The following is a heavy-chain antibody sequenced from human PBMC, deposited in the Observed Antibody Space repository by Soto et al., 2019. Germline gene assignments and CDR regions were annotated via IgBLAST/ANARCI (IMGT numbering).Heavy chain of an antibody. CDR1: GFTFSDYA. Sequence: GGSLRLSCAASGFTFSDYAMNWVRQAPGKGLEWVSAISGRGSNTYYADSVKGRFAISRDNSKNTVSLQMNSLRAEDTAVYYCAKGDPQQLPSYYFYYYGMDGWGQGTTVTVSS. D-gene: IGHD6-13*01. CDR2: ISGRGSNT. J-gene: IGHJ6*02. CDR3: AKGDPQQLPSYYFYYYGMDG. V-gene: IGHV3-23*01.